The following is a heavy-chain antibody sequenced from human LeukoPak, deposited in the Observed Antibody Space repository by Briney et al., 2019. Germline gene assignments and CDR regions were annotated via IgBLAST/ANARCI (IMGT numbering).Heavy chain of an antibody. CDR2: IRSKSYGGTT. D-gene: IGHD5-18*01. J-gene: IGHJ6*02. V-gene: IGHV3-49*04. Sequence: GGSLRLYCIASGFTFGDHAMSWVRQAPGKGLEWVGFIRSKSYGGTTEYAASVKGRFTISRDDSKSIAYLQMNSLKTEDTAVYYCTRGPTQLWLSYGMDVWGQGTTVTVSS. CDR3: TRGPTQLWLSYGMDV. CDR1: GFTFGDHA.